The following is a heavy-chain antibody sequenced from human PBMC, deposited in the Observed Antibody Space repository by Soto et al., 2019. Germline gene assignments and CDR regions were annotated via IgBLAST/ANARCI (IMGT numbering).Heavy chain of an antibody. Sequence: QVQLVQSGAEVKKPGSSVKVSCKASGGIFSTYAISWLRQAPGHGLEWMGGIIPIFGTPNYAQRFQGRVTSTADESTSTAYMELSRLRSEDTAVYYCARDRDDYGSGNYYNRIDFWGQGTLVTVSS. V-gene: IGHV1-69*01. J-gene: IGHJ4*02. CDR2: IIPIFGTP. D-gene: IGHD3-10*01. CDR3: ARDRDDYGSGNYYNRIDF. CDR1: GGIFSTYA.